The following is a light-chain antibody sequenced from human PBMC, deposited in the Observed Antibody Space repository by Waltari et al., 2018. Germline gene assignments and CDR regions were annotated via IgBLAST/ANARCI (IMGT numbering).Light chain of an antibody. V-gene: IGKV3-11*01. CDR1: QGISSP. Sequence: VLTQSPATLSLSPGERVPLSCRASQGISSPLAWYQQQPGQSPRLLIFDASKRATGIPARFSGSGAGTDFTLTISTLEAEDSALYYCQQRTYWPPTFGGGTKVEIK. CDR2: DAS. J-gene: IGKJ4*01. CDR3: QQRTYWPPT.